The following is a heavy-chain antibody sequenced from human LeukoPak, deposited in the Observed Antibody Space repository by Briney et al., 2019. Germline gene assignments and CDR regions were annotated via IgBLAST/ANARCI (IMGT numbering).Heavy chain of an antibody. V-gene: IGHV4-61*02. D-gene: IGHD5-18*01. Sequence: PSETLSLTCTVSGGSISSGSYYWSWIRQPAGKGLEWIGRIYTSGSTNYNPSLKSRVTISVDRSKNQFSLKLSSVTAADTAVYYCASFRGGYSMVEDAFDIWGQGTMVTVSS. CDR2: IYTSGST. J-gene: IGHJ3*02. CDR3: ASFRGGYSMVEDAFDI. CDR1: GGSISSGSYY.